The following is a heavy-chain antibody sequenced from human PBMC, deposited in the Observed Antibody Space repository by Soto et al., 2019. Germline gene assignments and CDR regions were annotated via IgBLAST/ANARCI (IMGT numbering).Heavy chain of an antibody. CDR3: VRHHPIDSNDWYN. Sequence: GESLKISCKVSGSSFPSFWIAWVRQMPGKGLEWMGSIYPGDSDIRYSPSIRGQVIISADKSISTAYLHWTTLKASDSAIYYCVRHHPIDSNDWYNWGQGTLVTVSS. J-gene: IGHJ4*02. CDR1: GSSFPSFW. V-gene: IGHV5-51*01. CDR2: IYPGDSDI. D-gene: IGHD6-19*01.